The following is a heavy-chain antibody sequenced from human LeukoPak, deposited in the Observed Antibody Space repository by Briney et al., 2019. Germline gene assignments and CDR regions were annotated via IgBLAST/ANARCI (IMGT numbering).Heavy chain of an antibody. CDR1: GFIFSNYA. J-gene: IGHJ2*01. Sequence: GGSLRLSCAASGFIFSNYAMNWVRPAPGKGLEWVSVISGSGGSTDYADSVKGRFSISRDNSKNTVYLQMNSLRAEDTAIYFCAKDQVNMIVVVLWYFDLWGRGTLVTVSS. V-gene: IGHV3-23*01. CDR2: ISGSGGST. CDR3: AKDQVNMIVVVLWYFDL. D-gene: IGHD3-22*01.